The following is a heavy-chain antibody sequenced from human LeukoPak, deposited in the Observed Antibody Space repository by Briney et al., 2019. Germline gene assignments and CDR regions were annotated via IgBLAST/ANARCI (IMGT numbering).Heavy chain of an antibody. J-gene: IGHJ4*02. Sequence: GGSLRLSCAASGFTFSSYGMHWVRQAPGKGLEWVAVIWYDGSNKYYADSVKGRFTISRDNAKNSLYLQMNSLRAEDTAVYYCARHPGYGNPGYWGQGTLVTVSS. D-gene: IGHD5-12*01. V-gene: IGHV3-33*01. CDR3: ARHPGYGNPGY. CDR1: GFTFSSYG. CDR2: IWYDGSNK.